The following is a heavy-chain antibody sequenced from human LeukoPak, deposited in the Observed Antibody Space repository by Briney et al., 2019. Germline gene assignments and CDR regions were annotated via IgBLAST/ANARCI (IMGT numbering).Heavy chain of an antibody. D-gene: IGHD3-16*01. J-gene: IGHJ4*02. Sequence: PGGSLRLSCAASGFTFSDYAMSWVRQAPGKGLEWVSTISNSGGSTHYADSLKGRFTISRDNSKSTLYLQMNSLRAEDTAIYYCTKDVGVILFDYWGQETLVTVSS. CDR3: TKDVGVILFDY. CDR1: GFTFSDYA. V-gene: IGHV3-23*01. CDR2: ISNSGGST.